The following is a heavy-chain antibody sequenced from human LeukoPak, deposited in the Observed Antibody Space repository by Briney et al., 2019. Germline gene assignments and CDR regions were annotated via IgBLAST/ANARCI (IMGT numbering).Heavy chain of an antibody. J-gene: IGHJ4*02. V-gene: IGHV4-39*07. CDR2: IYTSRIT. D-gene: IGHD1-26*01. Sequence: SETLSLTCAVSGGSISSNSYYWGWIRQPPGKGLEWIGSIYTSRITNYNPSLKSRVTMSVDTSKNQFSLKLTSVTAADTAVYYCARDTGSYDLSFYFDYWGQGTLVTVSS. CDR3: ARDTGSYDLSFYFDY. CDR1: GGSISSNSYY.